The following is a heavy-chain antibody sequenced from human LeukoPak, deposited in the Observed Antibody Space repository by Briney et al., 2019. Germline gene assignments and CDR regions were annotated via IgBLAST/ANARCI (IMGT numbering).Heavy chain of an antibody. J-gene: IGHJ3*02. CDR3: AKDLRDGYDFNAFDI. V-gene: IGHV3-30*18. D-gene: IGHD5-24*01. CDR1: GFTFSSYG. CDR2: IKYDGSKK. Sequence: PGGSLRLSCAASGFTFSSYGMHWVRQAPGKGLEWVADIKYDGSKKYYADSVKGRFTISRDNSKNTLYLQMNSLRAEDTAVYYCAKDLRDGYDFNAFDIWGQGTMVTVSS.